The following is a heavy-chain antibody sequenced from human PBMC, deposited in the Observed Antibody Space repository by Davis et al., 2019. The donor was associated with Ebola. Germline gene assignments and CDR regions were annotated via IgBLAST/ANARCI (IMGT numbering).Heavy chain of an antibody. CDR1: GYTFTSYD. Sequence: AASVKVSCKASGYTFTSYDINWVRQATGQGLEWMGRINPNSGGTNYAQKFRGRVTMTRDTSISTAYMELSRLRSDDTVVYYCARALWQFGEGIGAFDIWGQGTMVTVSS. CDR2: INPNSGGT. V-gene: IGHV1-2*05. J-gene: IGHJ3*02. D-gene: IGHD3-10*01. CDR3: ARALWQFGEGIGAFDI.